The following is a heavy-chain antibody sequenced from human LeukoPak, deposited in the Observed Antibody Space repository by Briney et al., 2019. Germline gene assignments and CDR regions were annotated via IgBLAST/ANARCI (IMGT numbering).Heavy chain of an antibody. CDR2: ISGSGDDT. CDR1: GFTFINYA. Sequence: GGSLRLSCAASGFTFINYAMNWVRQAPGKGLEWVSSISGSGDDTSYADSVKGRFTISRDNSRNTLYLQMNSLRAEDTAVYYCAKQFVDIWGQGTLVTVSS. CDR3: AKQFVDI. J-gene: IGHJ5*02. V-gene: IGHV3-23*01. D-gene: IGHD5-24*01.